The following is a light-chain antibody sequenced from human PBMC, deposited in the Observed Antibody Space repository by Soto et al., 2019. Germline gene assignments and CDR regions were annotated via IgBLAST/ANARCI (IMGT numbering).Light chain of an antibody. Sequence: QSVLTQPPSVSGAPGQRVTISCTGSSSNIGAGHDVHWYQQVPGTAPKLLVSGNTNRPSGVPDRFSGSNSGTSASLAITGLLAEDEADYYCQSFDSSLNGWVFGGGTKLTVL. CDR3: QSFDSSLNGWV. J-gene: IGLJ3*02. V-gene: IGLV1-40*01. CDR2: GNT. CDR1: SSNIGAGHD.